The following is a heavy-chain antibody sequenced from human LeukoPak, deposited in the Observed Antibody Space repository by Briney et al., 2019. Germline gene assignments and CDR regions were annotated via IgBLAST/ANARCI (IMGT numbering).Heavy chain of an antibody. CDR3: ARDSVTHDAFDI. V-gene: IGHV3-21*01. J-gene: IGHJ3*02. CDR1: GFTFSSNG. Sequence: GGSLRLSCAASGFTFSSNGMNWVRQAPGKGLEWVSSISSSSSYIYYADSVKGRFTISRDNAKNSLYLQMSSLRAEDTAVYYCARDSVTHDAFDIWGQGTMVTVSS. D-gene: IGHD5-18*01. CDR2: ISSSSSYI.